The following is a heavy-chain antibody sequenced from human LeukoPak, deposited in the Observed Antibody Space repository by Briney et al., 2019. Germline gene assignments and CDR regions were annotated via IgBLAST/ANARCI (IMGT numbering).Heavy chain of an antibody. CDR1: GGSISSYY. V-gene: IGHV4-59*01. CDR2: IYYSGSN. D-gene: IGHD3-10*01. CDR3: AREDRSWFGELFEGFDY. Sequence: SETLSLTCTVSGGSISSYYWSWIRQPPGKGLEWIGYIYYSGSNNYNPSLKSRVTISVDTSKNQFSRKLSSVTAADTAVYYCAREDRSWFGELFEGFDYWGQGTLVTVSS. J-gene: IGHJ4*02.